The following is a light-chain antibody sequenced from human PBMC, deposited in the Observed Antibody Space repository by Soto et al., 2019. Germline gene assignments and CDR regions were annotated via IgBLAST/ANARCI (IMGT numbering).Light chain of an antibody. CDR1: QSLLHSNGYNY. J-gene: IGKJ4*01. V-gene: IGKV2-28*01. CDR3: MQALQTPLT. CDR2: LGS. Sequence: DLVMTQSPLSLPVTPGEPASISCRSSQSLLHSNGYNYLDWYLQKPGQSPQLLIYLGSNRASGVPERLSGSGSGTDFTLKISRVEAEDVGVYYCMQALQTPLTFGGGTKVEIK.